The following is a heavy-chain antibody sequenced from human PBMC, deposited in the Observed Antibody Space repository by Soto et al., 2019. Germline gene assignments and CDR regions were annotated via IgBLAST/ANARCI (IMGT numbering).Heavy chain of an antibody. CDR3: SIGSWSAETFDV. Sequence: QVHLEQSGAEVKKPGSSVKVSCKAAGGTFSTYTLIWVRQAPGQGLEWMGRIIPMLTVTNSAQKFQGRVTLTADQSTSAAFMELTSLTSADTAVYYCSIGSWSAETFDVWGQGTMVTVSS. D-gene: IGHD2-2*01. V-gene: IGHV1-69*02. J-gene: IGHJ3*01. CDR2: IIPMLTVT. CDR1: GGTFSTYT.